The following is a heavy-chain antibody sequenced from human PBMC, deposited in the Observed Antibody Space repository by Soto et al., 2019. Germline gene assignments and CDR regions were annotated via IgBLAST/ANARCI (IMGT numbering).Heavy chain of an antibody. CDR1: GFTFSSYA. CDR3: AKDRDPYYYYYLMDV. Sequence: LRLSCVASGFTFSSYAMHWIRQGAGQGLEWVATMSYDGSKIYYRDSVRGRFSISRDDSKRTLYLQMNSLRAEDTAVYYCAKDRDPYYYYYLMDVWGQGTTVTVSS. J-gene: IGHJ6*02. V-gene: IGHV3-30*04. CDR2: MSYDGSKI.